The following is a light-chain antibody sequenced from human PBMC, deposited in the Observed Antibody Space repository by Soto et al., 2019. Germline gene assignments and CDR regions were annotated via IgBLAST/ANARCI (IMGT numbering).Light chain of an antibody. CDR1: QSIAIW. J-gene: IGKJ1*01. CDR2: AAS. Sequence: DIQMTQSPATLSASVGDRVTITCRASQSIAIWLAWYQHKPGKAPNLLINAASSLESGVPSRFSGSGSGTEFTLTIISLQPDDFATYYCQQYYSYSVTFGQGTQVDIK. V-gene: IGKV1-5*01. CDR3: QQYYSYSVT.